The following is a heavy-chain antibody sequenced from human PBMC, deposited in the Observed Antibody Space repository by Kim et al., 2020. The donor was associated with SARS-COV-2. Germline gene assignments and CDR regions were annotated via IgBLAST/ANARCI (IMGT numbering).Heavy chain of an antibody. CDR2: IIPIFGTA. CDR1: GGTFSSYA. Sequence: SVKVSCKASGGTFSSYAISWVRQAPGQGLEWMGGIIPIFGTANYAQKFQGRVTITADESTSTAYMELSSLRSEDTAVYYFARMRCSGGSCPDISHTFDYWGQGTLVTVSS. CDR3: ARMRCSGGSCPDISHTFDY. J-gene: IGHJ4*02. V-gene: IGHV1-69*13. D-gene: IGHD2-15*01.